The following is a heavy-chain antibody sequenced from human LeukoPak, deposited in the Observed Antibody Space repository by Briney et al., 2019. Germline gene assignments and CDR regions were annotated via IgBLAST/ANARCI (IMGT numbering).Heavy chain of an antibody. V-gene: IGHV3-21*01. CDR3: ARGLQWLVQGGGDWFDP. CDR2: ISSSSSYI. CDR1: GLTFSNYN. J-gene: IGHJ5*02. Sequence: GGSLTLSCVASGLTFSNYNMHWVRQAPGKGLEWVSSISSSSSYIYYADSVKGRFTISRDNAKNSLYLQMNSLRAEDTAVYYCARGLQWLVQGGGDWFDPWGQGTLVTVSS. D-gene: IGHD6-19*01.